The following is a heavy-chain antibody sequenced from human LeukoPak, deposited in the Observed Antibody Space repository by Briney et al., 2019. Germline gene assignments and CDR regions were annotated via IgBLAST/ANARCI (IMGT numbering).Heavy chain of an antibody. V-gene: IGHV3-7*01. CDR1: GFTFTNSW. J-gene: IGHJ4*02. D-gene: IGHD1-26*01. CDR3: TRDTDGSLDY. CDR2: IKQDGSTK. Sequence: LSGGSLRLSCAASGFTFTNSWMAWVRQAPGEGLEWVANIKQDGSTKHYADSLKGRFTISRDNPKNSLYLQMNNLRADDTAVYYCTRDTDGSLDYWGQGILVTVAS.